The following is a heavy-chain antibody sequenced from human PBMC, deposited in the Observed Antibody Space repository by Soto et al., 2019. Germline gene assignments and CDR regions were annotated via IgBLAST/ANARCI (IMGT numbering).Heavy chain of an antibody. V-gene: IGHV3-15*01. J-gene: IGHJ6*02. CDR1: GFTFSNAW. D-gene: IGHD2-2*03. Sequence: GGSLRLSCAASGFTFSNAWMSWVRQAPGKGLEWVGRIKSKTDGGTTDYAAPVKGRFTISRDDSKNTLYLQMNSLKTEDTAVYYCTTDILDIVVVPAADYYYGMDVWGQGTTVTVSS. CDR2: IKSKTDGGTT. CDR3: TTDILDIVVVPAADYYYGMDV.